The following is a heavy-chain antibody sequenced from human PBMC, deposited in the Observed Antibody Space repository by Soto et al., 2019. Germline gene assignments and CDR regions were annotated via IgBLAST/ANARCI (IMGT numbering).Heavy chain of an antibody. D-gene: IGHD6-13*01. CDR3: AAAGQFDY. CDR2: ISYDGSNK. Sequence: QVQLVESGGGVVQPGRSLRLSCAASGFTFSSYAMHWVRQAPGKGLEWVAVISYDGSNKYYADSVKGRFTISRDNSKNTLYLEMNSLRAEEPAVYSVAAAGQFDYWGQGTLVTVSS. V-gene: IGHV3-30-3*01. J-gene: IGHJ4*02. CDR1: GFTFSSYA.